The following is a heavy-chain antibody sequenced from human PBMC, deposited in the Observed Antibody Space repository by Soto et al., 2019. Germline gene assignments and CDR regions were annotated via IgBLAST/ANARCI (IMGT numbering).Heavy chain of an antibody. V-gene: IGHV4-59*01. CDR3: ARGSKGVLTGYYDAFDI. J-gene: IGHJ3*02. Sequence: NPSETLSLTCTVSGGSISSYYWSWIRQPPGKGLEWIGYIYYSGSTNYNPSLKSRVTISVDTSKNQFSLKLSSVTAADTAVYYCARGSKGVLTGYYDAFDIWGQGTMVTVSS. D-gene: IGHD3-9*01. CDR1: GGSISSYY. CDR2: IYYSGST.